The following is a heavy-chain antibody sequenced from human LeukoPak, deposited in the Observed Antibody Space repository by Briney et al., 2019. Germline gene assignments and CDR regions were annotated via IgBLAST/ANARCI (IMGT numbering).Heavy chain of an antibody. CDR2: IYHSGST. CDR3: ARALIAPFDY. V-gene: IGHV4-38-2*02. Sequence: PSETLSLTCTVSGYSISSGYYWGWIRQPPGKGLEWIGSIYHSGSTYYNPSLKSRVTISVDTSKNQFSLKLSSVTAADTAVYYCARALIAPFDYWGQGTLVTVSS. J-gene: IGHJ4*02. CDR1: GYSISSGYY.